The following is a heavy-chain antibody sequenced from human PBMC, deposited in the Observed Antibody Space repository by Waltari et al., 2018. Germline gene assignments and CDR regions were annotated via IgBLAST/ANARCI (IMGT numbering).Heavy chain of an antibody. CDR1: GFSFSPYP. CDR3: AKADFGDPFWYFDL. V-gene: IGHV3-23*01. Sequence: EVQLFESGGDLVQPGGSLRLSCAASGFSFSPYPMAWVRQAPGKGLEWVSTMTADGRSRNYADSVKGRFTISRDNSQNTLDLQMNTLRAEDTAVYFCAKADFGDPFWYFDLWGRGTLVTV. D-gene: IGHD4-17*01. J-gene: IGHJ2*01. CDR2: MTADGRSR.